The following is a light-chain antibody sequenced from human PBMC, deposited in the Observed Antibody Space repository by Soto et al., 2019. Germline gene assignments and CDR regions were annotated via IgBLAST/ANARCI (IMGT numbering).Light chain of an antibody. V-gene: IGKV1-5*03. J-gene: IGKJ5*01. CDR1: QSISSW. CDR3: QHYSNYPYT. CDR2: KAS. Sequence: DIQMTQSPSTLSASVGDMVTSTWLASQSISSWLAWYQQKPGKAPKLLIYKASSLESGVPSRFSGSGSGTEFTLNISSLQPDDFATYYCQHYSNYPYTLGQGTRLEIK.